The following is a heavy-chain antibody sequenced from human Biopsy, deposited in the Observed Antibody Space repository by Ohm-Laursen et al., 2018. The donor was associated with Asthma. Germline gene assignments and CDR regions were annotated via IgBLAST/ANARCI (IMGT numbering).Heavy chain of an antibody. CDR3: ARASVAASSNWFDP. CDR2: IYYSGST. D-gene: IGHD6-19*01. J-gene: IGHJ5*02. Sequence: PSLTCTVSGDSITSGGCCWNWIRQHPGKGLEWIGHIYYSGSTYYNPSLKGGVTISVDTSKNQFSLKLSSVTAADTAVYYCARASVAASSNWFDPWGQGTLVTVSS. CDR1: GDSITSGGCC. V-gene: IGHV4-30-4*08.